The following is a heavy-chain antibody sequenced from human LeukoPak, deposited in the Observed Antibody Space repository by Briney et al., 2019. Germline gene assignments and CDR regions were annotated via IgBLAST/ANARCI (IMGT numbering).Heavy chain of an antibody. CDR1: GFSTSRSW. CDR3: TRDQS. CDR2: INQDGSQK. J-gene: IGHJ4*02. Sequence: GESLKISCAGSGFSTSRSWMSWVRQTPGKGLEWVANINQDGSQKYYVDSVKGRFTITRDNAKNSLFLQMNSLRAEDTAMYYCTRDQSWGQGTLVTVSS. V-gene: IGHV3-7*03.